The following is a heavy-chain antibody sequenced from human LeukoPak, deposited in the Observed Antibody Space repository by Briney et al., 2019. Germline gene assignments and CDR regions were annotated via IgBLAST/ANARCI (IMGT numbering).Heavy chain of an antibody. D-gene: IGHD2-15*01. J-gene: IGHJ3*02. CDR3: VTPSHYCSGGSCYKGAFDI. V-gene: IGHV3-30*04. CDR2: ISYDGSNK. Sequence: GRSLRLSCAASGFTFSSYAMHWVRQAPGKGLEWVAVISYDGSNKYYADSVKGRFTISRDNSKNTLYLQMNSLRAEDTAVYYCVTPSHYCSGGSCYKGAFDIWGQGTMVTVSS. CDR1: GFTFSSYA.